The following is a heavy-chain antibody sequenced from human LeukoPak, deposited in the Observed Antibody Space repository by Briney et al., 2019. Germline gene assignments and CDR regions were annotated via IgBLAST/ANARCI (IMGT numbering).Heavy chain of an antibody. Sequence: ASVKVSCKASGYTFTGYYMHWVRQAPGQGLEWMGWINPNSGGTNYAQKFQGRVTMTRDTSISTAYMELSRLRSDDTAVYYYARMVYYGSGSSHWGQGTLVTVSS. CDR3: ARMVYYGSGSSH. J-gene: IGHJ4*02. D-gene: IGHD3-10*01. CDR1: GYTFTGYY. V-gene: IGHV1-2*02. CDR2: INPNSGGT.